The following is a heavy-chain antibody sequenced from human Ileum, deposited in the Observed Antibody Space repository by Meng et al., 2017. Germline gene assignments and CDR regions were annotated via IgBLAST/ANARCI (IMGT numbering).Heavy chain of an antibody. CDR1: GLIFTNHY. CDR3: GKGHWGLDY. D-gene: IGHD7-27*01. Sequence: GGSLRLSCAASGLIFTNHYMSWIRQAPGKGLEWVSYISQNGDVEQYADSVKGRFTISRDNAKNSLLLQMNSVRDDDTAVYYCGKGHWGLDYLGQGTLVTVSP. CDR2: ISQNGDVE. V-gene: IGHV3-11*01. J-gene: IGHJ4*02.